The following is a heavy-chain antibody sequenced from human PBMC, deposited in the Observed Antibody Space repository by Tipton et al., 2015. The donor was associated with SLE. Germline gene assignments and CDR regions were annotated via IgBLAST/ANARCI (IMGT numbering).Heavy chain of an antibody. CDR1: GFTFSSYE. CDR3: AKDRVGASYSEIPY. J-gene: IGHJ4*02. CDR2: TSDSGTTI. V-gene: IGHV3-48*03. Sequence: SLRLSCEASGFTFSSYEMNWVRKATGKGLEGVSYTSDSGTTIYYADSVKGRFTISRDNDKSSLYLQMNSLRAEDTALYYCAKDRVGASYSEIPYWGQGTLVTVSS. D-gene: IGHD1-26*01.